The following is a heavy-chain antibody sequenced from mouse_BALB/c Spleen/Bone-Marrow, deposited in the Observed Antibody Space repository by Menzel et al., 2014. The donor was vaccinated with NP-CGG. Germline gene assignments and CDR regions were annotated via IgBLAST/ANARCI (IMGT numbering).Heavy chain of an antibody. D-gene: IGHD2-4*01. J-gene: IGHJ4*01. CDR2: IDPSDSET. CDR1: GYTFTSYW. V-gene: IGHV1-69*02. Sequence: QVQLKESGAELVKPGAPVKLSCKASGYTFTSYWMNWVKQRPGRGLEWIGRIDPSDSETHYNQKFKDKATLTVDKSSSTAYIQLSSLTSEDSAVYYCARGGDDFSLDYWGQRTSVTVSS. CDR3: ARGGDDFSLDY.